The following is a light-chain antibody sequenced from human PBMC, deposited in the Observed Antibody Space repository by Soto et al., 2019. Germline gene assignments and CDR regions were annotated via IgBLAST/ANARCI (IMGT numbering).Light chain of an antibody. CDR3: QAWDSSTGVV. CDR2: QDS. J-gene: IGLJ2*01. CDR1: KLGDKY. Sequence: SSELTQPPSVSVSPGQTASITCSGDKLGDKYACWYQQKPGQSPVLVIYQDSKRPSGIPERFSGSNSGNTATLTISGTQAMDEAYYYCQAWDSSTGVVFGGGTKLTVL. V-gene: IGLV3-1*01.